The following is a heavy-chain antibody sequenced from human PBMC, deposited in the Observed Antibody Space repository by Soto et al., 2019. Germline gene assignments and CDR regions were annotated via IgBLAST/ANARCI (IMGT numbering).Heavy chain of an antibody. Sequence: PVGSLRLSWVASGFTWSDYYLSWIRQAPGTGPEWVSHISGSGNTIDYADSVKGRFTISRDNAKNSLHLQMNSLRDDDTAVFYCARGRYALDYWGQGTRVTVSS. CDR2: ISGSGNTI. CDR1: GFTWSDYY. D-gene: IGHD3-16*01. CDR3: ARGRYALDY. V-gene: IGHV3-11*01. J-gene: IGHJ4*02.